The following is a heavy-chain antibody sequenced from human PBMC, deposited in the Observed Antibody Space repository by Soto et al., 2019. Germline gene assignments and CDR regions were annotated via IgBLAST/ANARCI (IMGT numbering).Heavy chain of an antibody. Sequence: SETLSLTCAVYGGSFSGYYWSWIRQPPGKGLEWIGEINHSGSTNYNPSLKSRVTISVDTSKNQFSLKLSSVTAADTAVYYCARSSGWYRRFDYWGQGTLVTVSS. J-gene: IGHJ4*02. V-gene: IGHV4-34*01. CDR1: GGSFSGYY. D-gene: IGHD6-19*01. CDR3: ARSSGWYRRFDY. CDR2: INHSGST.